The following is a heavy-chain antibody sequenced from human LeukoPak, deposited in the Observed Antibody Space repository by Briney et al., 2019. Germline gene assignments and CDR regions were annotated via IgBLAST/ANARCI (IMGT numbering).Heavy chain of an antibody. Sequence: PGRSLRLSCAASGFTFSNYGMHWVRQAPGKGLEWVAVIWYDGSNKYYAGSVKGRFTISRDNSKNTLYLQMNSLRAEDTAVYYCAGNYGPYYFDYWGQGTLVTVSS. CDR1: GFTFSNYG. V-gene: IGHV3-33*01. CDR3: AGNYGPYYFDY. J-gene: IGHJ4*02. D-gene: IGHD3-10*01. CDR2: IWYDGSNK.